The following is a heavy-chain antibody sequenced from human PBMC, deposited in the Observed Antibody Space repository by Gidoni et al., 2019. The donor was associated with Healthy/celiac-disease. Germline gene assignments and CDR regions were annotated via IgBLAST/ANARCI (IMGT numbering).Heavy chain of an antibody. CDR3: ARDGLLRYFDWFVGYYYYGMDV. D-gene: IGHD3-9*01. Sequence: EVQLVESGGGLVQPGGSLRLSCAASGFTFSSYSMNWVRQAPGKGLEWVSYISSSSSTIYYADSVKGRFTISRDNAKNSLYLQMNSLRDEDTAVYYCARDGLLRYFDWFVGYYYYGMDVWGQGTTVTVSS. V-gene: IGHV3-48*02. CDR2: ISSSSSTI. CDR1: GFTFSSYS. J-gene: IGHJ6*02.